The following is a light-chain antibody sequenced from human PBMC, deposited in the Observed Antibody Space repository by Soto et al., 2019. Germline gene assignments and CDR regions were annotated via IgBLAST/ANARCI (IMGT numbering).Light chain of an antibody. V-gene: IGLV2-8*01. CDR2: EVI. CDR1: SSDVGGYYY. CDR3: TSYAGSNNVV. J-gene: IGLJ2*01. Sequence: QSVLTQPPSASGSPGQSVTISCTGTSSDVGGYYYVSWYQHHPGKAPKLIIYEVIKRPSGVPDRFSGSKSDNTASLTVSGIRAEDEADYYCTSYAGSNNVVFGGGTKLTVL.